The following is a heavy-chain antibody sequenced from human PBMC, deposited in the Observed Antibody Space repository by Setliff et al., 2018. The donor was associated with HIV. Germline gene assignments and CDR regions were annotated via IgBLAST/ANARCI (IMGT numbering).Heavy chain of an antibody. Sequence: GGSLRLSCAASGFIFSDYAIHWVRQAPGKGLEWVAVIGYDGSKEYYADSVKGRFTIFRDNAKNTLYLQMNSLRVEDTAMYYCVRVAGFSSSWFGYWGQGTLVTVSS. J-gene: IGHJ5*01. CDR2: IGYDGSKE. CDR3: VRVAGFSSSWFGY. CDR1: GFIFSDYA. D-gene: IGHD6-13*01. V-gene: IGHV3-30-3*01.